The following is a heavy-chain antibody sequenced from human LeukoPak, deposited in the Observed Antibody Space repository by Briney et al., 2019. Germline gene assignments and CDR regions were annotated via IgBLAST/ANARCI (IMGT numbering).Heavy chain of an antibody. Sequence: GGSLRLSCAASGFAFSSYSMNWVRQAAGKGLEWVSSISTSSSYIYYADSVKGRFTISRDNTNHSLYLQMHSLRAEDTAVYYCARAAGGYNYGPFDYWGQGTLVTVSS. D-gene: IGHD5-18*01. J-gene: IGHJ4*02. CDR1: GFAFSSYS. CDR3: ARAAGGYNYGPFDY. CDR2: ISTSSSYI. V-gene: IGHV3-21*01.